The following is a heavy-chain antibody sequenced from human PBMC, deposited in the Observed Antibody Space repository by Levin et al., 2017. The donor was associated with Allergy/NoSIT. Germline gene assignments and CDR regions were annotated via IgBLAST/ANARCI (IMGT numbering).Heavy chain of an antibody. CDR3: ARLLRELTGAFDY. Sequence: PSETLSLTCSVSGGSISSSTSYGGWIRQAPGTGLEWIVIIYYAGDTFYSPSLKSRITMSVDTSKNQFSLKVTSVTAADTAVYYCARLLRELTGAFDYWGQGILVSVSS. CDR2: IYYAGDT. V-gene: IGHV4-39*01. J-gene: IGHJ4*02. CDR1: GGSISSSTSY. D-gene: IGHD7-27*01.